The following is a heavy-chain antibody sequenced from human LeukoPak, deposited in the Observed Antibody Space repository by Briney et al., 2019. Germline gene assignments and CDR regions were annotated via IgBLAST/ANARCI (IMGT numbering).Heavy chain of an antibody. CDR3: ARRYYYDSSGYYQGYYFDY. CDR2: IYYSGST. J-gene: IGHJ4*02. D-gene: IGHD3-22*01. Sequence: PSETLSLTCTVSGGSISSSSYYWGWIRQPPGKGLEWNGSIYYSGSTYYNPSLKSRVTISVDTSKNQFSLKLSSVTAADTAVYYCARRYYYDSSGYYQGYYFDYWGQGTLVTVSS. CDR1: GGSISSSSYY. V-gene: IGHV4-39*01.